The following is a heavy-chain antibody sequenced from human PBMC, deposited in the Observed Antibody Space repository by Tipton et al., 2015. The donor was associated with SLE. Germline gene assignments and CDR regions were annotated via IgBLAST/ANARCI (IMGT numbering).Heavy chain of an antibody. J-gene: IGHJ4*02. V-gene: IGHV3-48*03. CDR3: ARDLGGFDY. CDR2: ITPSGTTI. D-gene: IGHD3-16*01. CDR1: GFTFSSYE. Sequence: SLRLSCAASGFTFSSYEMNWVRQAPGKGLEWLSFITPSGTTIYYADSVKGRFTISRDNAKNSLYLQMNSLRAEDTALYYCARDLGGFDYWGQGTLVTVSS.